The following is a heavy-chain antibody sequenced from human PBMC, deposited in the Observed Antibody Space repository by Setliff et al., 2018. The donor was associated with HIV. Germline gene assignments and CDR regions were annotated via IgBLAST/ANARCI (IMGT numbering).Heavy chain of an antibody. Sequence: PGGSLRLSCAASGFTFSDYYMSWLRQAPGKGLEWVSYISRDGNTIYYADSVKGRFTIYRDNAKNLVFLKMSSRRAEDTAAYYCARDPGSSSFDYWGQGTPVTVSS. CDR2: ISRDGNTI. D-gene: IGHD6-19*01. CDR3: ARDPGSSSFDY. J-gene: IGHJ4*02. V-gene: IGHV3-11*01. CDR1: GFTFSDYY.